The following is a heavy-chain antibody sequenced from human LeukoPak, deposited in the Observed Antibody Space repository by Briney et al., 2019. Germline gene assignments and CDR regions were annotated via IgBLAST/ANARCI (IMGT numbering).Heavy chain of an antibody. CDR1: GFTVSSNY. V-gene: IGHV3-66*01. CDR3: ARNPPLYGSGSPDDY. J-gene: IGHJ4*02. CDR2: IYSGGST. D-gene: IGHD3-10*01. Sequence: PGGSLRLSCAASGFTVSSNYMSWVRQAPRKGLEWVSVIYSGGSTYYADSVKGRFTISRDNSKNTLYLQMNSLRAEDTAVYYCARNPPLYGSGSPDDYWGQGTLVTVSS.